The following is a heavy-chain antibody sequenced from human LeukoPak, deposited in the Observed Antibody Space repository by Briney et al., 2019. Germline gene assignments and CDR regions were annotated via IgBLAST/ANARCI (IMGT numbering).Heavy chain of an antibody. D-gene: IGHD5-12*01. V-gene: IGHV4-59*01. CDR2: ISYSGST. Sequence: SETLSLTCTVSGGSIRSYYWSWIRQPPGKRLEWIGYISYSGSTNYNPSLKSRVIISVDTSKNQFSLKLSSVTAADTALYFCASSDGQPPRFDSSYDVFDYWGQGTLVTVSS. J-gene: IGHJ4*02. CDR3: ASSDGQPPRFDSSYDVFDY. CDR1: GGSIRSYY.